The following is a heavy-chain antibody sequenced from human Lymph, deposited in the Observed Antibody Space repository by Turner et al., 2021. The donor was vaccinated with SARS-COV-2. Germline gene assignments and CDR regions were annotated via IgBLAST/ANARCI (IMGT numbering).Heavy chain of an antibody. Sequence: QFQLVQSAAEVKKPGSSVKVSCKAPGGTFSSYAISWVRQAPGQGLEWRGGIIPMLDIATYAQKFQGRVTITANKSTSTAYMELSSMRSEDTAVYYCARDVTGPLGYWGQGTLVTVSS. CDR2: IIPMLDIA. CDR3: ARDVTGPLGY. CDR1: GGTFSSYA. D-gene: IGHD1-20*01. J-gene: IGHJ4*02. V-gene: IGHV1-69*10.